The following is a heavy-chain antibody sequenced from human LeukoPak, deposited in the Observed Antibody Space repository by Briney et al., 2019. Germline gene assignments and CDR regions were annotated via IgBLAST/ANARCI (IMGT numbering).Heavy chain of an antibody. J-gene: IGHJ6*02. D-gene: IGHD3-16*01. CDR2: IYSSGST. V-gene: IGHV4-59*01. CDR3: ARVDEGGYYYYGMDV. Sequence: SETLSLTCTVSAGSISSYYWSWIRQPPGKGLEWLGYIYSSGSTNYNPSLKSRVTISVDTSKNQFSLKLSSVTAADTAVYYCARVDEGGYYYYGMDVWGQGTTVTVSS. CDR1: AGSISSYY.